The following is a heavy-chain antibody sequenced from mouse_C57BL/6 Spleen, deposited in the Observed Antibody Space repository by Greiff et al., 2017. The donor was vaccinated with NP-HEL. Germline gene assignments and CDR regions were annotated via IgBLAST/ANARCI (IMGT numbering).Heavy chain of an antibody. J-gene: IGHJ4*01. CDR2: IYPGDGDT. Sequence: VKLVESGPELVKPGASVKISCKASGYAFSSSWMNWVKQRPGKGLEWIGRIYPGDGDTNYNGKFKGKATLTADKSSSTAYMQLSSLTSEDSAVYFCARRGYNAMDYWGQGTSVTVSS. V-gene: IGHV1-82*01. CDR3: ARRGYNAMDY. CDR1: GYAFSSSW.